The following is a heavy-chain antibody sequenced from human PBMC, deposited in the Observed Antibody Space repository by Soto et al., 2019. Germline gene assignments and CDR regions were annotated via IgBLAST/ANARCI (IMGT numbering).Heavy chain of an antibody. Sequence: EVQLVESGGGFVQPGGSLRVSCAASGFTFSGYAMNWDRQAPGKGLEWVSALSGSGDTTFYADSVKGRFTISRDNSKNTLYLEMNSLRAEDTAVYYCAKTMVRGVIYYYYYGMDVWGQGTMVTVSS. V-gene: IGHV3-23*04. CDR2: LSGSGDTT. D-gene: IGHD3-10*01. CDR1: GFTFSGYA. J-gene: IGHJ6*02. CDR3: AKTMVRGVIYYYYYGMDV.